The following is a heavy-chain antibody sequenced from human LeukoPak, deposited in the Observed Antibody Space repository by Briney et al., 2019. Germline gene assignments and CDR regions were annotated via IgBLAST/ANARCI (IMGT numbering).Heavy chain of an antibody. V-gene: IGHV4-59*08. D-gene: IGHD5-18*01. Sequence: SETLSLTCTVSGASISGYYGSWIRQPPGKGLEWIGYIYYSVNTNYNPSLKSRVTISVDTSKNQISLKLSSVTAADTAIYYCARPSRRGYVDGFDIWGQGTMVTVSS. CDR2: IYYSVNT. CDR3: ARPSRRGYVDGFDI. J-gene: IGHJ3*02. CDR1: GASISGYY.